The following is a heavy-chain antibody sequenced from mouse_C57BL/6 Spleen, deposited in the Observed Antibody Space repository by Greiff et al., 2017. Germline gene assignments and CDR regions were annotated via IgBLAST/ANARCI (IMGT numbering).Heavy chain of an antibody. V-gene: IGHV1-9*01. CDR3: AREEVYYGSSYPFDY. CDR2: ILPGSGST. J-gene: IGHJ2*01. D-gene: IGHD1-1*01. CDR1: GYTFTGYW. Sequence: VQLQQSGAELMKPGASVKLSCKATGYTFTGYWIEWVKQRPGHGLEWIGEILPGSGSTNYNEKFKGKATFTADTSSNTAYMQLSSLTTEYSAIYYCAREEVYYGSSYPFDYWGKGTTLTVSS.